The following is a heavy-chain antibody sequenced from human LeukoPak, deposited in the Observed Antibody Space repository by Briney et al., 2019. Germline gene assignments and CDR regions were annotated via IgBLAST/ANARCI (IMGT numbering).Heavy chain of an antibody. D-gene: IGHD2-2*01. V-gene: IGHV1-2*06. CDR1: GYTFTGYH. Sequence: ASVRVSCKASGYTFTGYHMHWVRQAPGQGLEWMGRINPNSGDTNYAQKFQGRVTMTRDTSISTAYMELSRLRSDDTAVYYCARDYCSSTSCLFDYWGQGTLVTVSS. CDR2: INPNSGDT. CDR3: ARDYCSSTSCLFDY. J-gene: IGHJ4*02.